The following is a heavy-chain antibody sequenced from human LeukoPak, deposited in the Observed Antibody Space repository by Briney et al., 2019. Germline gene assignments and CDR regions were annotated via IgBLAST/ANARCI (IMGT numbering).Heavy chain of an antibody. CDR3: ARGGVLLWFGELLDQYYFDY. V-gene: IGHV3-74*01. CDR2: INSDGSST. J-gene: IGHJ4*02. D-gene: IGHD3-10*01. Sequence: GGSLRLSCAASGFTFSSYWMHWVRQAPGKGLVWVSRINSDGSSTNYADSVKGRFTISRDNAKNTLYLQMNSLRAEDTAVYYCARGGVLLWFGELLDQYYFDYWGQGTLVTVSS. CDR1: GFTFSSYW.